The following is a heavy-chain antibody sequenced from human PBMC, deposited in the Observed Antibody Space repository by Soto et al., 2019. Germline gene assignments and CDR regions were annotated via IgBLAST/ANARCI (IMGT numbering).Heavy chain of an antibody. J-gene: IGHJ4*02. CDR2: IIPILGIA. D-gene: IGHD2-2*01. CDR3: ASRYCSSTSCYGVDY. CDR1: GGTFSSYT. Sequence: QVQLVQSGAEVKKPGSSVKVSCKASGGTFSSYTISWVRQAPGQGLEWMGRIIPILGIANYAQKFQGRVTITADKSTSTAYMELSSLRSEDTAVYYCASRYCSSTSCYGVDYWGQGTLVTVSS. V-gene: IGHV1-69*02.